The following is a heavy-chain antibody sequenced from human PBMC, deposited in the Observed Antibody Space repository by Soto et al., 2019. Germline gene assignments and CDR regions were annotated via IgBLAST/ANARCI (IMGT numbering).Heavy chain of an antibody. Sequence: SETLSPTCSVSGGSMRYYCWSWIRQSPGKGPEWIGYIYYSGNTNYNPSLKSRVTISVDMPKSLFSLKLNSVTAADTAVYYCARQLGLWQPLDYWGRGTLVTVSS. CDR3: ARQLGLWQPLDY. CDR2: IYYSGNT. V-gene: IGHV4-59*01. J-gene: IGHJ4*02. CDR1: GGSMRYYC. D-gene: IGHD1-1*01.